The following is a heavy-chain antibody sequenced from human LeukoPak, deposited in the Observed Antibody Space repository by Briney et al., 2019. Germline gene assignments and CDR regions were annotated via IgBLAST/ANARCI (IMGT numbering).Heavy chain of an antibody. Sequence: ASVKVSCKASGYTFTSYGISWVRQAPGQGLEWMGWINPNSGGTNYAQKFQGRVTMTRDTSISTAYMELSRLRSDDTAVYYCARGISRTLFGVVIRGFRGHWFDPWGQGTLVTVSS. CDR2: INPNSGGT. CDR1: GYTFTSYG. V-gene: IGHV1-2*02. D-gene: IGHD3-3*01. J-gene: IGHJ5*02. CDR3: ARGISRTLFGVVIRGFRGHWFDP.